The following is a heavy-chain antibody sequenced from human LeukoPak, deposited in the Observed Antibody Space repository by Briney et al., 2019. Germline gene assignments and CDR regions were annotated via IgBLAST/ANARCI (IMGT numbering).Heavy chain of an antibody. Sequence: GWSLRLSCAAPEFAFSSYAMSWVRQAPGKGLEWVSAISGSGGSTYYADSVKGRFTISRDNSKNTLYLQMNSLRAEDTAVYYCAKVPAYSSSWYGPYYFDYWGQGTLVTVSS. J-gene: IGHJ4*02. D-gene: IGHD6-13*01. V-gene: IGHV3-23*01. CDR2: ISGSGGST. CDR3: AKVPAYSSSWYGPYYFDY. CDR1: EFAFSSYA.